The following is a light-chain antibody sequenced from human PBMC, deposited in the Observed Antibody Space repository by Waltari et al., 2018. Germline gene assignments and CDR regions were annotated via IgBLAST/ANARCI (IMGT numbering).Light chain of an antibody. CDR2: RAS. V-gene: IGKV1-5*03. Sequence: DIQMTQSPSTLSASVGDIVILTCRASQNILRYLAWYQQKPGKAPTPLIYRASNLETGVPSRFSGSGSGTEFTLTISSLQPDDFATYYCQQYNDYSWTFGQGTKVEI. CDR3: QQYNDYSWT. CDR1: QNILRY. J-gene: IGKJ1*01.